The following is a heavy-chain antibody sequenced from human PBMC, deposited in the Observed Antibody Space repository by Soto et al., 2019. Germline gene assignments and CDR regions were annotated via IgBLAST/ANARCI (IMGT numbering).Heavy chain of an antibody. J-gene: IGHJ5*02. Sequence: QVQLQQWGAGLLKPSETLSLTCAVYGGSFSGYYWSWIRQPPGKGLEWIGEINHSGSTNYNPSLKSRVTISVDTSKNQFSLKLSSVTAADTAVYYCARDDFWSGYLSPIYNWFDPWGQGTLVTVSS. CDR2: INHSGST. V-gene: IGHV4-34*01. D-gene: IGHD3-3*01. CDR1: GGSFSGYY. CDR3: ARDDFWSGYLSPIYNWFDP.